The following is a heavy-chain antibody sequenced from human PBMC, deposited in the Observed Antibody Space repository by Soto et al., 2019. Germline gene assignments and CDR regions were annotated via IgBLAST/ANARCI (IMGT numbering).Heavy chain of an antibody. CDR2: IFYSGST. J-gene: IGHJ5*01. Sequence: SETLSLTCTVSGDSITSGDYYWSWVRQPPGKGLEWIGYIFYSGSTYYKASLKSRVTISLDMSRNQFSLKLTSVTAADTAVYYCARAEVAVAGSGWFDAWGHGTPVTVSS. D-gene: IGHD6-19*01. CDR1: GDSITSGDYY. CDR3: ARAEVAVAGSGWFDA. V-gene: IGHV4-30-4*01.